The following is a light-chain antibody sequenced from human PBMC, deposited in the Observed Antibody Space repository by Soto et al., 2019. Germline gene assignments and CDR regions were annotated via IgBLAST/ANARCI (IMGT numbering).Light chain of an antibody. Sequence: DIQMTQSPSTLSASVGDRVTITCRASQSISSWLAWYQQKPGKAPKLLIYDASSLESGVPPRFSGSGSGTEFTLTISSLQPDDFATYYCQQYNSYSVTFGQGTKVDIK. CDR3: QQYNSYSVT. CDR1: QSISSW. V-gene: IGKV1-5*01. CDR2: DAS. J-gene: IGKJ2*01.